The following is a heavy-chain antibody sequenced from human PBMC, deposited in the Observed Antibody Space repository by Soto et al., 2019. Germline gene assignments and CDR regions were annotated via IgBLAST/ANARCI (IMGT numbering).Heavy chain of an antibody. Sequence: QLQLQESGSGLVKPSQTLSLTCAVSGGSISSGGYSWSWIRQPPGKGLEWIGYIYHSGSTYYNPSLTSRVTLSXXRXKXXFSLKLSSVTAADTAVYYCARETTSSGGYSYGLDYWGQGTLVTVSS. D-gene: IGHD5-18*01. V-gene: IGHV4-30-2*01. CDR2: IYHSGST. J-gene: IGHJ4*02. CDR3: ARETTSSGGYSYGLDY. CDR1: GGSISSGGYS.